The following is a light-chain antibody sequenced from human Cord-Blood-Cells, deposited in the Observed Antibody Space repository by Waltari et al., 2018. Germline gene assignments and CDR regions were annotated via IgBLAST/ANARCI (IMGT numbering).Light chain of an antibody. Sequence: DIHMTQSTSSLSASVGDRVTITCRATQRISSYLNSYQQKPGKVTKLLIYAASSLQSGVPSRFSVIGSGTDFTLTISSLQPEDFATYYCQQSYSTPWTFGQGTKVEIK. CDR3: QQSYSTPWT. V-gene: IGKV1-39*01. J-gene: IGKJ1*01. CDR2: AAS. CDR1: QRISSY.